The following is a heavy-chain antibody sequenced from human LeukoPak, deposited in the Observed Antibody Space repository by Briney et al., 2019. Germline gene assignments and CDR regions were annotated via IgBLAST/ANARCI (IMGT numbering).Heavy chain of an antibody. CDR1: GFTFSSYD. V-gene: IGHV3-13*01. CDR2: IGTAGDT. Sequence: GGSLLLSCAASGFTFSSYDMHGVRPATGKGLEWVSAIGTAGDTYYPGSVKGRFTISRENAKNSLYLQMNSLRAGDTAVYYCARETKDAFDIWGQGTMVTVSS. J-gene: IGHJ3*02. CDR3: ARETKDAFDI.